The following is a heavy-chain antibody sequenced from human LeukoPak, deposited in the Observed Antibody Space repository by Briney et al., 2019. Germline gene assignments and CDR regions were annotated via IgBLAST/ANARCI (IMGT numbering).Heavy chain of an antibody. CDR3: TSSENTYYYGSEQN. CDR1: GFTFSSYA. J-gene: IGHJ4*02. D-gene: IGHD3-10*01. Sequence: GGSLRLSCAASGFTFSSYAMSWVRQAPGKGLEWVSATSGSGGSTYYADSVKGRFTISRDNSKNTLYLQMNSLRAEDTAVYYCTSSENTYYYGSEQNWGQGTLVTVSS. CDR2: TSGSGGST. V-gene: IGHV3-23*01.